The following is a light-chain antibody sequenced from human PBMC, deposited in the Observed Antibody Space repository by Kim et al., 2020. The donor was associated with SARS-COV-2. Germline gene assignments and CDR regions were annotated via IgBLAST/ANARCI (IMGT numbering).Light chain of an antibody. Sequence: SIGDRVTITCRASQDIANSLAWYQQKPGKVPQVLIYAASTLQSGVPSRFSGSGSGTEFTLTIGSLQTEDVATYYCQQSYSTPSITFGQGTRLEIK. V-gene: IGKV1-27*01. CDR1: QDIANS. CDR2: AAS. CDR3: QQSYSTPSIT. J-gene: IGKJ5*01.